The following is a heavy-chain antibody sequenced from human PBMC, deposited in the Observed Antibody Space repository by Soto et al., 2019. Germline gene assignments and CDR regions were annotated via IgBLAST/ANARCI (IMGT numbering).Heavy chain of an antibody. Sequence: GGSLRLSCAASGFTFSNYWMHWVRQAPGKGLVWVSRINRDESDTGYADSVKGRFTISRDNARNTLYLQMNSLRAEDTAVYYCSREGRAYSYTVWGQGIRVTVSS. CDR3: SREGRAYSYTV. D-gene: IGHD5-18*01. CDR2: INRDESDT. J-gene: IGHJ4*02. CDR1: GFTFSNYW. V-gene: IGHV3-74*01.